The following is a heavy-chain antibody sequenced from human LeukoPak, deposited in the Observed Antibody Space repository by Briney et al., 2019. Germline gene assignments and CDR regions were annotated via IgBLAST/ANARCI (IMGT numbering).Heavy chain of an antibody. Sequence: GGSLRLSCAAPGFTFSSYGMSWVRQAPGKGLEWVSTVSGSGGSTYYADSVKGRFTISRDNSKNTLYLQMNSLRAEDTAVYYCAKDRVTVIFWNAFDIWGQGTMVTVSS. J-gene: IGHJ3*02. V-gene: IGHV3-23*01. CDR2: VSGSGGST. D-gene: IGHD2-21*02. CDR3: AKDRVTVIFWNAFDI. CDR1: GFTFSSYG.